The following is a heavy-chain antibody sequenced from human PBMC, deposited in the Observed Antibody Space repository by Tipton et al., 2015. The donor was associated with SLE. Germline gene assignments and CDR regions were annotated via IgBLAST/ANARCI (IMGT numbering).Heavy chain of an antibody. Sequence: TLSLTCTVSGGSISSGGYYWSWLRQHPGKGLEWIWYIYYSGSTYYNPSLKSRVTISVDTSKNQFSLKLSSVTAADTAVYYCARDTAHYGSGDGAFDIWGQGTMVTVSS. CDR1: GGSISSGGYY. CDR3: ARDTAHYGSGDGAFDI. V-gene: IGHV4-31*03. D-gene: IGHD3-10*01. J-gene: IGHJ3*02. CDR2: IYYSGST.